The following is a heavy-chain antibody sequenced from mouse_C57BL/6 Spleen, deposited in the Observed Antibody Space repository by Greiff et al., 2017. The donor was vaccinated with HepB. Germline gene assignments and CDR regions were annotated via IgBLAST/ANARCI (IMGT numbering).Heavy chain of an antibody. V-gene: IGHV1-76*01. CDR2: IYPGSGNT. CDR1: GYTFTDYY. J-gene: IGHJ2*01. D-gene: IGHD1-1*01. CDR3: ARGVYGSSPLDY. Sequence: VQLQQSGAELVRPGASVKLSCKASGYTFTDYYINWVKQRPGQGLEWIARIYPGSGNTYYNEKFKGKATLTAEKSSSTAYMQLSSLTSEDFAVYFCARGVYGSSPLDYWGQGTTLTVSS.